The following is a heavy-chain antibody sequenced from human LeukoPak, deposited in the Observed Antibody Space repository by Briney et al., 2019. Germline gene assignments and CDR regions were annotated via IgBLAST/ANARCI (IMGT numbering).Heavy chain of an antibody. CDR3: ARVKTVTTLGIWFDP. Sequence: PSETLSLTCTVSGGSISSYYWSWIRQPAGKGLEWIGRIYTSGSTNYNPSLKSRVTMSVDTSKNQFSLKLSSVTAADTAVYYCARVKTVTTLGIWFDPWGQGTLVTVSS. D-gene: IGHD4-11*01. V-gene: IGHV4-4*07. CDR2: IYTSGST. CDR1: GGSISSYY. J-gene: IGHJ5*02.